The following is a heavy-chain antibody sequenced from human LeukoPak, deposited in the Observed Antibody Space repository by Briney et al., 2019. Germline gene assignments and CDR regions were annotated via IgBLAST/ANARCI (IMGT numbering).Heavy chain of an antibody. V-gene: IGHV3-30*02. J-gene: IGHJ4*02. D-gene: IGHD3-10*01. CDR3: AKILGRGALGWYFDY. Sequence: PGGSLRLSCAASGFTFSSYGMHWVRQAPGKGLEWVAFIRYDGSNKYYADSVKGRFTISRDNSKNTLYLQMNSLRAEDTAVYYCAKILGRGALGWYFDYWGQGTLVTVSS. CDR1: GFTFSSYG. CDR2: IRYDGSNK.